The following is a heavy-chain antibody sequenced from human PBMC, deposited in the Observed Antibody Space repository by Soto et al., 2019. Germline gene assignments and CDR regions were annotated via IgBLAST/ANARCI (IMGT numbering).Heavy chain of an antibody. V-gene: IGHV4-61*01. J-gene: IGHJ6*02. CDR3: APLSVSLSGPYGIHV. CDR1: GGSVSSGSHY. CDR2: IYNSGIT. Sequence: SETLSLTCTVSGGSVSSGSHYWSWIRQSPGKGLEWIGYIYNSGITKYNATLKSRVTLSVDTSKNQFSVRPNSVTASDTAVYYCAPLSVSLSGPYGIHVWGQGTTVTVSS. D-gene: IGHD2-15*01.